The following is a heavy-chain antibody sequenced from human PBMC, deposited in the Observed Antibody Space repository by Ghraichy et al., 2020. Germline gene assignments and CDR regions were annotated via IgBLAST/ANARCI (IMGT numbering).Heavy chain of an antibody. CDR3: TTEPSWDLYYYYYGMDV. V-gene: IGHV3-15*01. D-gene: IGHD2-2*01. CDR1: GFTFSNAW. J-gene: IGHJ6*02. Sequence: GGSLRLSCAASGFTFSNAWMSWVRQAPGKGLEWVGRIKSKTDGGTTDYAAPVKGRFTISRDDSKNTLYLQMNSLKTEDTAVYYCTTEPSWDLYYYYYGMDVWGQGTTVTVSS. CDR2: IKSKTDGGTT.